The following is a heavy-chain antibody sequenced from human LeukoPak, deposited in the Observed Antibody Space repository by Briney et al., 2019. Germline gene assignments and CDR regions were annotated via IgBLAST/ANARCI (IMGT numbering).Heavy chain of an antibody. Sequence: GGSLRLSCAASRFTVSSNYMTWVRQAPGKGLEWVSVIYSGGNTYYADSVKGRFTISRDNAKNSLYLQMNSLRPEDTAVYYCPRGSEWDLLGSCDYWGQGTLVTVSS. J-gene: IGHJ4*02. CDR3: PRGSEWDLLGSCDY. V-gene: IGHV3-66*01. CDR1: RFTVSSNY. D-gene: IGHD1-26*01. CDR2: IYSGGNT.